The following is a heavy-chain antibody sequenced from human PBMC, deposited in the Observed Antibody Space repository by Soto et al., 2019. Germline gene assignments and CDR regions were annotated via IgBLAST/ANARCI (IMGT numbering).Heavy chain of an antibody. D-gene: IGHD5-12*01. Sequence: QVQLQQSGPGLVKPSETLSLTCAISGDSVSSDDAAWSWIRQSPSRGLEWLGRTYYRSMWYTDYAVSVKSRITTNPETSKNQFSLQLNSVTPEDTAVYYCARAGRSSATITGGFDFWGQGTLVTVSS. CDR2: TYYRSMWYT. CDR3: ARAGRSSATITGGFDF. J-gene: IGHJ4*02. CDR1: GDSVSSDDAA. V-gene: IGHV6-1*01.